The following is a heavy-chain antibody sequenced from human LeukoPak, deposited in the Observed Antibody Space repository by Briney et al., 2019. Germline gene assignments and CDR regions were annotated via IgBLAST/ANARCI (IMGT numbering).Heavy chain of an antibody. CDR3: ARAIAAAGLFDY. CDR1: GDSVSSNSAA. D-gene: IGHD6-13*01. J-gene: IGHJ4*02. CDR2: TYYRSTCYN. Sequence: SQTLSLTCAISGDSVSSNSAAWNWIRPSPSRGLEWLGRTYYRSTCYNHYAVFVTSRITIIPDTSNNQFSLQLNSVTPEDTAVYYCARAIAAAGLFDYWGQGTLVTVSS. V-gene: IGHV6-1*01.